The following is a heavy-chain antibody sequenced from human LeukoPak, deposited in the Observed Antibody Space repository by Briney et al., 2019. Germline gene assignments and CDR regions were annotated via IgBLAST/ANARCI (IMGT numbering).Heavy chain of an antibody. J-gene: IGHJ4*02. V-gene: IGHV3-30*18. Sequence: GGSLRLSCAASGFTFSSYGMHWVRQAPGKGLEWVAVISYDGSNKYYADSVKGRFTISRDNSKNTLYLQMNSLRVEDTALYYCSKWGDYDVLTGYYDSDFWGQGTLVTVSS. CDR2: ISYDGSNK. CDR3: SKWGDYDVLTGYYDSDF. D-gene: IGHD3-9*01. CDR1: GFTFSSYG.